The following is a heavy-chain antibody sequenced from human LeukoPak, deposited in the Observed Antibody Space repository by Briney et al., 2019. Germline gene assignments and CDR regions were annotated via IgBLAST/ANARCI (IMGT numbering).Heavy chain of an antibody. V-gene: IGHV4-59*01. CDR3: ASGQQPYAFDI. CDR1: GGSISSYY. J-gene: IGHJ3*02. D-gene: IGHD6-13*01. Sequence: SETLSLTCTVSGGSISSYYWSWLRQPPGKGLEWIGYIYYSGSTNYNPSLKSRVTISVDTSKNQFSLKLSSVTAADTAVYYCASGQQPYAFDIWGQGTMVTVSS. CDR2: IYYSGST.